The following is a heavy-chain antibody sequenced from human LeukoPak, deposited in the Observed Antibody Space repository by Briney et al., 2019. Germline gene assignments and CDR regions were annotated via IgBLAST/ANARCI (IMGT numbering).Heavy chain of an antibody. Sequence: GESLKISCKASGYSFTTYWIGWVRQVPGKGLEWMGIIFPADSDTRYSPSFQGQVTVSADKSITTAYLQWSSLKASDTSIYYCARQYCTSTTCYHREFDFWGQGTLVTVSS. D-gene: IGHD2-2*01. CDR3: ARQYCTSTTCYHREFDF. J-gene: IGHJ4*02. CDR1: GYSFTTYW. V-gene: IGHV5-51*01. CDR2: IFPADSDT.